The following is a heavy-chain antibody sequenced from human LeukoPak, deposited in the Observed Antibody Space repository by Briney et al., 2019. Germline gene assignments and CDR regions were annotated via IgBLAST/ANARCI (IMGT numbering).Heavy chain of an antibody. Sequence: ASVKVSCKASGYTFTGYYMHWVRQATGQGLEWMGWMNPNSGNTGYAQKFQGRVTITRNTSISTAYMELSSLRSEDTAVYYCALRGGVAAAGELLNWGQGTLVTVSS. D-gene: IGHD6-13*01. J-gene: IGHJ4*02. V-gene: IGHV1-8*03. CDR1: GYTFTGYY. CDR3: ALRGGVAAAGELLN. CDR2: MNPNSGNT.